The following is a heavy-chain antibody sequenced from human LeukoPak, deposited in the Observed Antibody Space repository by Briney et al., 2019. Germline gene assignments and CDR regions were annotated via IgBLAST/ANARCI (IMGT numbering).Heavy chain of an antibody. Sequence: GGSLRLSCAVSGITLSNYGMSRVRQAPGKGLEWVAGISGSGGSTYYADSVKGRFTISGDNSKNTLYLQMISLRAEDTAVYFCAKRGVVIRVILVGFHKEAYYFDSWGQGALVTVSS. CDR3: AKRGVVIRVILVGFHKEAYYFDS. D-gene: IGHD3-22*01. J-gene: IGHJ4*02. CDR2: ISGSGGST. CDR1: GITLSNYG. V-gene: IGHV3-23*01.